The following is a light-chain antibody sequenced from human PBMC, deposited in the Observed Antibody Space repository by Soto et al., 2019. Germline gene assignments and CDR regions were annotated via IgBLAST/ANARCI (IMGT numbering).Light chain of an antibody. Sequence: DIQMTQSPSSLSASVGDRVTITCRASQIIDRYLNWYQQKPGKAPKVLIYAASNLQSGVPSRFSGRGSGTDFTLTISSLQPEDFATYYCQQSYTTPSITFGQGTRLEIK. CDR2: AAS. CDR3: QQSYTTPSIT. V-gene: IGKV1-39*01. J-gene: IGKJ5*01. CDR1: QIIDRY.